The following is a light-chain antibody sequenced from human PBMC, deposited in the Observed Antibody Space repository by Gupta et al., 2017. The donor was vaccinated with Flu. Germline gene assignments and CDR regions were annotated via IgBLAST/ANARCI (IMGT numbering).Light chain of an antibody. CDR2: LVS. CDR1: KILLYSAGITV. Sequence: SCTSSKILLYSAGITVLHWWQQRRRQSARSLIYLVSPREHGVPDTFSSGSSGTDGTLHISSVQAEDVGVSYCMQGAHCTWAFGQGTKVDIK. J-gene: IGKJ1*01. V-gene: IGKV2-30*01. CDR3: MQGAHCTWA.